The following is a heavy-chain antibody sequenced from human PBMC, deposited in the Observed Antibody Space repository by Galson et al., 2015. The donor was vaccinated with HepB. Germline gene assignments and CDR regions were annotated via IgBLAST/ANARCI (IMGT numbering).Heavy chain of an antibody. CDR3: ARGTVVSSYDVFDM. CDR2: ISSSSSTI. CDR1: GFTFSSYS. D-gene: IGHD4-23*01. V-gene: IGHV3-48*02. J-gene: IGHJ3*02. Sequence: SLRLSCAVSGFTFSSYSMNWVRQAPGKGLEWVSYISSSSSTIYCADSVKGRFTISRDNAKNSLYLQMNSLRDEDTAVYYCARGTVVSSYDVFDMWGQGTKVTVST.